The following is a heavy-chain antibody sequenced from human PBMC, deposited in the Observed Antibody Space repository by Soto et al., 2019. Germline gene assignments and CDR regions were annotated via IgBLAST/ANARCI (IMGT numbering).Heavy chain of an antibody. J-gene: IGHJ6*02. D-gene: IGHD2-21*02. CDR2: IHYSGSV. Sequence: QVQLQESGPGLVRPSQTLSLTCTVSGGSISFDHYHWTWIRQPAGKGLEWIGYIHYSGSVYYNPSLQSRVSMSVDTSKHLFSLKLSSVTAADTAVYFCVREDDGGDRDYYGLDVWGQGTTVTVSS. CDR3: VREDDGGDRDYYGLDV. CDR1: GGSISFDHYH. V-gene: IGHV4-30-4*01.